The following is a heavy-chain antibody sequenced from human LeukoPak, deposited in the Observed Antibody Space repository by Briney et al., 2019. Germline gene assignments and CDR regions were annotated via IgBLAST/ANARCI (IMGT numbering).Heavy chain of an antibody. Sequence: PSETLPLTCAVYGGSFSGYYWSWIRQPPGKGLEWIGEINHSGSTNYNPSLKSRVTISVDTSKNQFSLKLSSVTAADTAVYYCARGRVTFGGVIVDYWGQGTLVTVSS. J-gene: IGHJ4*02. D-gene: IGHD3-16*02. CDR1: GGSFSGYY. V-gene: IGHV4-34*01. CDR3: ARGRVTFGGVIVDY. CDR2: INHSGST.